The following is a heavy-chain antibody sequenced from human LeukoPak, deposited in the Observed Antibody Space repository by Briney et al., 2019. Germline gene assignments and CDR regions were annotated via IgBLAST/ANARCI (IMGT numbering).Heavy chain of an antibody. CDR2: IKSDGST. CDR1: GFTFSRYW. V-gene: IGHV3-74*01. CDR3: ARAPAEIGGYYPEYFRH. D-gene: IGHD3-22*01. J-gene: IGHJ1*01. Sequence: GGSLRLSCAASGFTFSRYWMHWVRQAPGKGLVWVSRIKSDGSTNYADSVKGRFTISRDNAKNTVSLQMNSLRAEDTGVYYCARAPAEIGGYYPEYFRHWGQGTLATVSS.